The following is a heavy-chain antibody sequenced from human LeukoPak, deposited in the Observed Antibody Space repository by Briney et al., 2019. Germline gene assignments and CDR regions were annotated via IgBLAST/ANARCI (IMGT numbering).Heavy chain of an antibody. Sequence: SETLSLTCTVSGGSISSYYWSWIRQPPGKGLEWIGYIYYSGSTNYNPSLKSRVTISVDTSKNQFSLKLSSVIAADTAVYYCASLSYSSSWYFDLWGRGTLVTVSS. CDR2: IYYSGST. D-gene: IGHD6-13*01. V-gene: IGHV4-59*01. J-gene: IGHJ2*01. CDR3: ASLSYSSSWYFDL. CDR1: GGSISSYY.